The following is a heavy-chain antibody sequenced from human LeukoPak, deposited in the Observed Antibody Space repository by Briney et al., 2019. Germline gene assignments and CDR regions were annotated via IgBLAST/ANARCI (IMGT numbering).Heavy chain of an antibody. V-gene: IGHV1-2*02. D-gene: IGHD1-20*01. CDR2: INPNSGDS. CDR3: ARVRYLDEGHPLDY. CDR1: GYSCTGYY. J-gene: IGHJ4*02. Sequence: ASVKVSCKASGYSCTGYYVYWGRQAPGQGLECMGWINPNSGDSDSAQRLQGRVTMTRDTSINTAYMELRRLRSDDTAMYFCARVRYLDEGHPLDYWGQGTLVTVSS.